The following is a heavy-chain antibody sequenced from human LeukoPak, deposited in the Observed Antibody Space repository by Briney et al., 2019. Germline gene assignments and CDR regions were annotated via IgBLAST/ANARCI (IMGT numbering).Heavy chain of an antibody. CDR1: GGSISSYY. Sequence: SETLSLTCTVSGGSISSYYWSWIRQPPGKGLEWIGEINHSGSTNYNPSLKSRVTISVDTSKNQFSLKLSSVTAADTAVYYCARCRYYGSGRSLNWFDPWGQGTLVTVSS. J-gene: IGHJ5*02. CDR2: INHSGST. V-gene: IGHV4-34*01. CDR3: ARCRYYGSGRSLNWFDP. D-gene: IGHD3-10*01.